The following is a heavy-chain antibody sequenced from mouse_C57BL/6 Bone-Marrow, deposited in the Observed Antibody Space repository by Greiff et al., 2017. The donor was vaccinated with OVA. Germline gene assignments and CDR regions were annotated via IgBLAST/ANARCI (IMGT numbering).Heavy chain of an antibody. CDR3: ASAVFAY. CDR2: IDPSDSYN. Sequence: QVQLQQPGAELVKPGASVKLSCKASGYTFTSYWMQWVKQRPGQGLEWIGEIDPSDSYNNYNPKFKGKATLTVDTSSSTAYMQLNSLKSEDSAVYYCASAVFAYWGQGTLVTVSA. J-gene: IGHJ3*01. CDR1: GYTFTSYW. V-gene: IGHV1-50*01.